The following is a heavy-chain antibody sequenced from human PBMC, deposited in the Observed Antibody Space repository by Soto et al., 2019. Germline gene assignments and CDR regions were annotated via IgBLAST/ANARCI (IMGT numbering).Heavy chain of an antibody. CDR1: GFTFSSFA. V-gene: IGHV3-30-3*01. D-gene: IGHD2-21*02. CDR2: ISYDGTTT. CDR3: ARHHCGACFAWYFDL. Sequence: QAQLVESGGGVVQPGRSLTLSCAASGFTFSSFAIHWVLQAPGKGLEWVASISYDGTTTFSADSVKGRSTISRDNSKNTLYLQMNSLRGEDTAVYYCARHHCGACFAWYFDLWRHGTLFTVS. J-gene: IGHJ2*01.